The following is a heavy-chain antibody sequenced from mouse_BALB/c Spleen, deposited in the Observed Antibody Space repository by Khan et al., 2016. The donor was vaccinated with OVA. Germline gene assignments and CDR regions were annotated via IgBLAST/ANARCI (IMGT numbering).Heavy chain of an antibody. CDR2: IYYSGSI. D-gene: IGHD2-1*01. Sequence: VQLQESGPDLVKPSQSLSLTCTVTGYSITSGYSWHWIRQFPGNKLEWMGYIYYSGSINHNPSLKSRISITRDTSKNQFFLQLNSVTTGDAATYYCAMDCNYMDYWVQGTSVTVSS. CDR3: AMDCNYMDY. J-gene: IGHJ4*01. V-gene: IGHV3-1*02. CDR1: GYSITSGYS.